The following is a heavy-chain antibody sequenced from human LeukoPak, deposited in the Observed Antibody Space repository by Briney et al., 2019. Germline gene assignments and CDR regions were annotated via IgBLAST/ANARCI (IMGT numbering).Heavy chain of an antibody. J-gene: IGHJ4*02. D-gene: IGHD6-19*01. CDR1: GDSMSSYY. Sequence: SETLSLTCTVSGDSMSSYYWSWIRQPAGKGLEWIGRIYSSGSTNYNPSLKSRVSISVDTSKNHLSLKVSSVTVADTAVYFCARVGDRSGWYFFDYWGQGNLVTVSA. CDR3: ARVGDRSGWYFFDY. CDR2: IYSSGST. V-gene: IGHV4-4*07.